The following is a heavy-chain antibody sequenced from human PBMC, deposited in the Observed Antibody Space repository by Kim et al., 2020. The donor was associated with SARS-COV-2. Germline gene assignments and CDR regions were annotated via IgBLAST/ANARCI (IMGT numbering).Heavy chain of an antibody. Sequence: GGSLRLSCAASGFTFSSYAMSWVRQAPGKGLEWVSAISGSGGSTYYADSVKGRFTISRDNSKNTLYLQMNSLRAEDTAVYYCAKDPYCSSTSCYTSFGYWGQGTLVTVSS. CDR1: GFTFSSYA. CDR3: AKDPYCSSTSCYTSFGY. D-gene: IGHD2-2*01. J-gene: IGHJ4*02. V-gene: IGHV3-23*01. CDR2: ISGSGGST.